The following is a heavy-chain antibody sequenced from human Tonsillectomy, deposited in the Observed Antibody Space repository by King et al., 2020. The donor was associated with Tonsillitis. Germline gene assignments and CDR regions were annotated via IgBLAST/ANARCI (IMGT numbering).Heavy chain of an antibody. D-gene: IGHD6-19*01. Sequence: VQLVESGGGLVKPGGSLRLSCAASGFIFSNAWMNWVRQAPGKGLEWFGRIKSKTDGGTTDCAAPVKGRFTFSRDDSKNTLYRQMNSLKTEDTAVYYCTTGTAVADYYYYYYMDVWGKGTTVTVSS. CDR3: TTGTAVADYYYYYYMDV. J-gene: IGHJ6*03. CDR2: IKSKTDGGTT. V-gene: IGHV3-15*07. CDR1: GFIFSNAW.